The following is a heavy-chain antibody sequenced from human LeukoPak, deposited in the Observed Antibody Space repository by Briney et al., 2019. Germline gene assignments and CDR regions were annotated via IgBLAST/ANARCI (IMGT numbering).Heavy chain of an antibody. D-gene: IGHD2-2*01. CDR1: GFSLSTSGGG. Sequence: SGPTVVKPTQTLTLTCSFSGFSLSTSGGGVGWIRQPPGTGWRVFALIYWDDEKRYSPSLNSRLTITKDTSKNQVVLTMTNMDPVDTATYYCARSLVVPAARFDPWGQGTLVTFSS. CDR3: ARSLVVPAARFDP. V-gene: IGHV2-5*02. J-gene: IGHJ5*02. CDR2: IYWDDEK.